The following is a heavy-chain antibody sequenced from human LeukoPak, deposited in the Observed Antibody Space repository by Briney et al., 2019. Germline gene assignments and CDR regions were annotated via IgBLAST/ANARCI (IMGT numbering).Heavy chain of an antibody. Sequence: GGSLRLSCAASGFTFSSYGMHWVRQAPGKGLEWVAVISYDGSNKYYADSVKGRFTISRDNSKNTLYLQMNSLRAEDTAVYYCASGPPQGMDVWGQGTTVTVSS. CDR2: ISYDGSNK. V-gene: IGHV3-30*03. CDR1: GFTFSSYG. J-gene: IGHJ6*02. CDR3: ASGPPQGMDV.